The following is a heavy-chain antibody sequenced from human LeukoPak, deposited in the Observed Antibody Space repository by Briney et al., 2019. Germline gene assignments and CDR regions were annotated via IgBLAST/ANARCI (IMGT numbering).Heavy chain of an antibody. CDR1: GFTFSDYA. Sequence: PGGSLRLSCATSGFTFSDYAMTWVRQAPGKGLEWVSDISGDGGNTYSADSVKGRFTISRDNSKSTLYLQMNSLRDDDTAVYYCARDNWGFDYWGQGTLVTVSS. V-gene: IGHV3-23*01. J-gene: IGHJ4*02. CDR2: ISGDGGNT. CDR3: ARDNWGFDY. D-gene: IGHD7-27*01.